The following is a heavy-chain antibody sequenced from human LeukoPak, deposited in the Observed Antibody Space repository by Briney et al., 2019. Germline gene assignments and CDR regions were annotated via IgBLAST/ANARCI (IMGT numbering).Heavy chain of an antibody. CDR1: GYSFTSYW. V-gene: IGHV5-51*01. Sequence: PGESLKISCKGSGYSFTSYWIGWVRQMPGKGLEWMGIIYPGDSDTRYSPPFQGQVTISAYKSSSTAYLQWSSLKASDTAIYYCARPRAPGGYYGSFDCWGQGTLVTVSS. CDR3: ARPRAPGGYYGSFDC. D-gene: IGHD3-22*01. J-gene: IGHJ4*02. CDR2: IYPGDSDT.